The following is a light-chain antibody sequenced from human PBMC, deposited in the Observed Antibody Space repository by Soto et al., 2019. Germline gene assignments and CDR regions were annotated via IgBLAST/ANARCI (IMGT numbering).Light chain of an antibody. CDR2: PSS. CDR3: QQLITYPRT. Sequence: DIQLTQSPSFLSASVRDRVTITCRASQDIRSFLAWYQQKAGKAPKLLIFPSSTLQSGVTSRFSGSGSGTEFTLTISSLQPEEFATYYCQQLITYPRTFGQGTKLDIK. CDR1: QDIRSF. J-gene: IGKJ2*01. V-gene: IGKV1-9*01.